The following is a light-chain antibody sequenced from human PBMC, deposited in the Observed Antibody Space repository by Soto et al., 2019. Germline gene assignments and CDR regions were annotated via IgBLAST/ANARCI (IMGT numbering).Light chain of an antibody. CDR1: QSISNW. V-gene: IGKV1-5*03. Sequence: DIQMTQSPSTLSASVGERVTITCRASQSISNWLAWYQQKPGKAPKLLIYRASTLESGVPSRFSGSGSGTEFTLTISSLQPDDFSTYYCQQYISVSLLTFGGGTKVEIK. CDR2: RAS. CDR3: QQYISVSLLT. J-gene: IGKJ4*01.